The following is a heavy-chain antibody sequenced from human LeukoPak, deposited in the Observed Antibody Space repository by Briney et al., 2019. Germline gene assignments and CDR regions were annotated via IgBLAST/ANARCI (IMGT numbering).Heavy chain of an antibody. CDR1: GGSISSYY. J-gene: IGHJ4*02. D-gene: IGHD2-15*01. CDR2: IYYSGST. CDR3: ARSAPYCSGGSCYHY. Sequence: SETLSLTRTVSGGSISSYYWSWIRQPPGKGLEWIGYIYYSGSTNYNPSLKSRVTISVDTSKNQFSLKLSSVTAADTAVYYCARSAPYCSGGSCYHYWGQGTLVTVSS. V-gene: IGHV4-59*01.